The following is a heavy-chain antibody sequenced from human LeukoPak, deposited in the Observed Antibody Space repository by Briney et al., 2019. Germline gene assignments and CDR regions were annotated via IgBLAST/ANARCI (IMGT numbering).Heavy chain of an antibody. D-gene: IGHD1-7*01. CDR2: INPNSGDT. CDR3: ARSTVITGTSN. Sequence: GASVKVSCKASGYTFSNYYIHWVRQAPGQGLEWMGRINPNSGDTNYAQNFQGRVTMTRDTSISTAYMELSRLKSDDTAVYYCARSTVITGTSNWGQGTLVTVSS. J-gene: IGHJ4*02. CDR1: GYTFSNYY. V-gene: IGHV1-2*02.